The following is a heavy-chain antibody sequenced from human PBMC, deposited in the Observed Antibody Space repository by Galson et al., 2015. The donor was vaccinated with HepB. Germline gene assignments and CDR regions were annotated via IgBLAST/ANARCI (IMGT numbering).Heavy chain of an antibody. CDR1: GYTFSSFS. J-gene: IGHJ5*02. CDR3: ARGALVVFIDATQNNWFDP. D-gene: IGHD2-15*01. Sequence: SVKVSCKASGYTFSSFSITWVRQAPGQGLEWMGWINTYNRHTNYAQKFLGRVTMTTDTSASTAYMELRSLRSDDTAVYYCARGALVVFIDATQNNWFDPWGQGTLVTVSS. CDR2: INTYNRHT. V-gene: IGHV1-18*01.